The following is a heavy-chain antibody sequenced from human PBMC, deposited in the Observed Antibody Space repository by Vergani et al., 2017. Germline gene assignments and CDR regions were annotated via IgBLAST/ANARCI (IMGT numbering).Heavy chain of an antibody. CDR1: GGTFSSYA. Sequence: QVQLVQSGAEVKKPGSSVKVSCKASGGTFSSYAISWVRQAPGQGLEWMGRIIPIFGTANYAQKFQGRVTITADESTSTAYMELSSLRSEDTAVYYCARDGNTIFGVVIDYYYMDVWGKGTTVTVSS. CDR3: ARDGNTIFGVVIDYYYMDV. J-gene: IGHJ6*03. CDR2: IIPIFGTA. D-gene: IGHD3-3*01. V-gene: IGHV1-69*15.